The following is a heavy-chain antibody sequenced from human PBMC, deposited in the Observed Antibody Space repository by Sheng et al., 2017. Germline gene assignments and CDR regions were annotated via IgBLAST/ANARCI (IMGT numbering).Heavy chain of an antibody. D-gene: IGHD3-10*01. CDR2: ISGSGGST. J-gene: IGHJ4*02. CDR1: GFTFSSYA. V-gene: IGHV3-23*01. CDR3: AKDHDYGSGSYSSVDY. Sequence: EVQLLESGGGLVQPGGSLRLSCAASGFTFSSYAMSWVRQAPGKGLEWVSAISGSGGSTYYADSVKGRFTISRDNSKNTLYLQMNSLRAEDTAVYYCAKDHDYGSGSYSSVDYWGQGTLVTVSS.